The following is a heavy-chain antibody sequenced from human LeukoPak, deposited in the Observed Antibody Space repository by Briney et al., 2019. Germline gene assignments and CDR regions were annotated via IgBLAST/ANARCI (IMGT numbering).Heavy chain of an antibody. CDR3: AGLYSGSHSYDY. J-gene: IGHJ4*02. V-gene: IGHV3-21*01. CDR1: GFTFSSYW. D-gene: IGHD1-26*01. Sequence: GGSLRLSCAASGFTFSSYWMSWVRQAPGKGLEWVSSISSSSSYIYYADSVKGRFTITRDNAKNSLYLQMNSLRAEDTAVCYCAGLYSGSHSYDYWGQGTLVTVSS. CDR2: ISSSSSYI.